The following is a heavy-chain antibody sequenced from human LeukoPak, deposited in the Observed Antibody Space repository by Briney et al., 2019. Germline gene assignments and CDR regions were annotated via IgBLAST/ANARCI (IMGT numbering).Heavy chain of an antibody. CDR3: ARGTIAAAGIDY. D-gene: IGHD6-13*01. CDR2: ISGSGGYT. CDR1: GFTFSSYA. V-gene: IGHV3-23*01. J-gene: IGHJ4*02. Sequence: GGSLRLSCAASGFTFSSYAMSWVRQAPGKGLEWVSAISGSGGYTSYADSVKGRFTISRDNAKNSLYLQMNSLRAEDTAVYYCARGTIAAAGIDYWGQGTLVTVSS.